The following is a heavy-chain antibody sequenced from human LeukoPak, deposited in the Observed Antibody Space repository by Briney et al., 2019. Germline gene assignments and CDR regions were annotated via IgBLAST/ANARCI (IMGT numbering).Heavy chain of an antibody. CDR3: ARQYYYDSSGYYNWGVY. D-gene: IGHD3-22*01. Sequence: VASVKVSCNASGYTFTGYYMHWVRQAPGQGLEWMGWINPNSGGTNYAQKFQGRVTMTRDTSISTAYMELSRLRSDDTAVYYCARQYYYDSSGYYNWGVYWGQGTLVTVSS. CDR1: GYTFTGYY. V-gene: IGHV1-2*02. J-gene: IGHJ4*02. CDR2: INPNSGGT.